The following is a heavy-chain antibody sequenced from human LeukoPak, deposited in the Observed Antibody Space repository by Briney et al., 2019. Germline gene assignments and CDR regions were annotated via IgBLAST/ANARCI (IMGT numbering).Heavy chain of an antibody. CDR3: ARVIVATINWFDP. CDR1: GGSISSGDYY. Sequence: SETLSLTCTVSGGSISSGDYYWSWIRQPPGKGLEWIGYIYYSGSTYYNPSLKSRVTISVDTSKNQFSLKLSSVTAADTAVYYCARVIVATINWFDPWGQGTLVTVST. V-gene: IGHV4-30-4*01. CDR2: IYYSGST. J-gene: IGHJ5*02. D-gene: IGHD5-12*01.